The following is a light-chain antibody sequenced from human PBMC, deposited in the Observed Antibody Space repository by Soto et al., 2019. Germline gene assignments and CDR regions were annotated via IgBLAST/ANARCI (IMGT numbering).Light chain of an antibody. CDR2: EAS. CDR1: QGISSF. Sequence: IQLTQSPSSLSASVVDSVTITCWASQGISSFLVWYQQHPGKEHKLLIYEASTLQSGVPSRFSGRGSGTDFTLTISSLQPEDFATYYCQQLNSFPFTFGGGTKLDI. CDR3: QQLNSFPFT. V-gene: IGKV1-9*01. J-gene: IGKJ4*01.